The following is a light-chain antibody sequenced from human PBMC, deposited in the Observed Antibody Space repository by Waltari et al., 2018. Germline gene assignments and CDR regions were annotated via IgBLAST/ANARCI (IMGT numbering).Light chain of an antibody. CDR2: RDS. Sequence: SYELTQPLSVSVALGQTARITCGGNNIGTKNVNWYQQKPGQAPGPVIYRDSNRPSGIPERFSGSNSGNTATLTISRAQAGDEADYYCQVWDSSTVVFGGGTKLTVL. J-gene: IGLJ2*01. CDR3: QVWDSSTVV. V-gene: IGLV3-9*01. CDR1: NIGTKN.